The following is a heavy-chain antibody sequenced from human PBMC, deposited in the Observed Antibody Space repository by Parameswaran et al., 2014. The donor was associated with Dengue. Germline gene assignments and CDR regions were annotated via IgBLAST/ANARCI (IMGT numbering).Heavy chain of an antibody. J-gene: IGHJ6*02. V-gene: IGHV4-59*01. Sequence: RWIRQPPGKGLEWIGYIYYSGGTNYNPSLKSRVTISVDTSKNQFSLKLSSVTAADTAVYYCARGPDLNSYYDFWSGSPLYGMDVWGQGTTVTVSS. CDR3: ARGPDLNSYYDFWSGSPLYGMDV. D-gene: IGHD3-3*01. CDR2: IYYSGGT.